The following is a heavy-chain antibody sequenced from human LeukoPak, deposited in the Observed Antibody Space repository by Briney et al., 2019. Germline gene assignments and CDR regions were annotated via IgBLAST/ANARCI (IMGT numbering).Heavy chain of an antibody. Sequence: SETLSLTCTVSGGSLSNYHWSWIRQPAGKGLEWIGQIHTSGSTNYNPPLKSRVTMSIDTPENQLSLTIRSVTAADTAVYYCARRDISSGWSFEYWGQGTLVTVSS. D-gene: IGHD6-19*01. V-gene: IGHV4-4*07. CDR3: ARRDISSGWSFEY. J-gene: IGHJ4*02. CDR1: GGSLSNYH. CDR2: IHTSGST.